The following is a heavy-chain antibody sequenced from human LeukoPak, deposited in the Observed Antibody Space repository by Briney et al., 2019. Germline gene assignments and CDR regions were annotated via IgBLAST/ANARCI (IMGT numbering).Heavy chain of an antibody. CDR2: INPNSGGT. J-gene: IGHJ3*02. CDR1: GYTFTGYY. V-gene: IGHV1-2*02. CDR3: ARVEAEVVTDAFGI. D-gene: IGHD3-22*01. Sequence: ASVKVSCKASGYTFTGYYMHWVRQAPGQGLEWMGWINPNSGGTNYAQKFQGRVTMTRDTSISTTYMELSRLRSDDTAVYYCARVEAEVVTDAFGIWGQGTMVTVSS.